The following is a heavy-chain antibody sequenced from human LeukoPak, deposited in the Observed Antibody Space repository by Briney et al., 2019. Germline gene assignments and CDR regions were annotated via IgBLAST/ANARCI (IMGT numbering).Heavy chain of an antibody. J-gene: IGHJ2*01. CDR3: ARESSPFGELFWYFDL. V-gene: IGHV1-69*01. CDR1: GGTFSSYA. Sequence: GASVKVSCKASGGTFSSYAISWVRQAPGQGLEWMGGIIPIFGTANYAQKFQGRVTITADESTSTAYMELSSLRSEDTAVYYCARESSPFGELFWYFDLWGRGTLVTVSS. CDR2: IIPIFGTA. D-gene: IGHD3-10*01.